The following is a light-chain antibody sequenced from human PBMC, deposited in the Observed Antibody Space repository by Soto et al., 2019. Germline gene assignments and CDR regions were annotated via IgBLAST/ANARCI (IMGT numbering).Light chain of an antibody. CDR3: QQYCGSPPYT. Sequence: EIVLTQSPGTLSLSPGERATLSCRASRSISSTYLAWYQQKPGRAPRLLIYGASSRATGIPDRFSGSGSGTDFTLTISRLEPEDFAVYYCQQYCGSPPYTFGQGPKLEIK. J-gene: IGKJ2*01. V-gene: IGKV3-20*01. CDR1: RSISSTY. CDR2: GAS.